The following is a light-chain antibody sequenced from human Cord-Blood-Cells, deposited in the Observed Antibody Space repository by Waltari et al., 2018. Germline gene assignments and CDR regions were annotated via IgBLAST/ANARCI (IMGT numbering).Light chain of an antibody. Sequence: QSALTQPASVSGSPGQSITISCTGTSSDVGGYNYVSWYQQHPGKAPKRMIYEVSNRPSGVSTRISGSKSGNTVSLTISGLQAEDEADYYCSSYTSSSNVVFGGGTKLTVL. CDR2: EVS. CDR1: SSDVGGYNY. CDR3: SSYTSSSNVV. V-gene: IGLV2-14*01. J-gene: IGLJ2*01.